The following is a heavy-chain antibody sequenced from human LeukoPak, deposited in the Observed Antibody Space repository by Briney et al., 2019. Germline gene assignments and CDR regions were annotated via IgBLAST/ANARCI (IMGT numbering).Heavy chain of an antibody. CDR1: GCTFSTYW. CDR2: IQSDGSST. D-gene: IGHD5-12*01. Sequence: PAGTLRLSCAATGCTFSTYWMHWVRQAPGKGLVWVSHIQSDGSSTTYADSVKGRFTISRDNAKSTLYLQMNSLRAEETAVYYCARDRGYTQDYWGQGTLVSVSS. V-gene: IGHV3-74*01. CDR3: ARDRGYTQDY. J-gene: IGHJ4*02.